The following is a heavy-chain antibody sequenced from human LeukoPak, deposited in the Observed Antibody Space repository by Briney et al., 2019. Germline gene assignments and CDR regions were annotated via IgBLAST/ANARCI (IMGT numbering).Heavy chain of an antibody. V-gene: IGHV3-48*01. Sequence: GRSLRLSCAASGFTFSSYAMHWVRQAPGKGLEWVSYISSSSSTIYYADSVKGRFTISRDNAKTSLYLQMNSLRAEDTAVYYCARSSREPRGYAPWELMPPFDYWGQGTLVTVSS. CDR2: ISSSSSTI. CDR3: ARSSREPRGYAPWELMPPFDY. J-gene: IGHJ4*02. D-gene: IGHD4-23*01. CDR1: GFTFSSYA.